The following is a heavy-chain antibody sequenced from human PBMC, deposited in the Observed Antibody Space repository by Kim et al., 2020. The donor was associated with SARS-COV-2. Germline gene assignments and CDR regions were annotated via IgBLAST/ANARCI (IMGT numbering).Heavy chain of an antibody. J-gene: IGHJ3*02. CDR3: AKSGVRSALEI. V-gene: IGHV3-7*03. CDR2: IKPDGSGP. CDR1: GFTFSYYW. Sequence: GGSLRLSCAASGFTFSYYWMTWVRQTPGKGLEWVADIKPDGSGPSYVASRKGRFTISSDNAKKSLYLQMNSLGDEDTAVYYCAKSGVRSALEIWGQGTLV. D-gene: IGHD3-10*01.